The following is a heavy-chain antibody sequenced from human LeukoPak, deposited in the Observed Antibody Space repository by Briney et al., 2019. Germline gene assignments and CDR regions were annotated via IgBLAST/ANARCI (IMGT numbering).Heavy chain of an antibody. CDR1: GGSFSGYY. CDR2: INHSGST. V-gene: IGHV4-34*01. CDR3: ARVQNYDYVWGSYRPNWFDP. Sequence: SETLSLTCAVYGGSFSGYYWSWIRQPPGKGLEWIGEINHSGSTNYNPSLKSRVIISVDTSKNQFSLKLSSVTAADTAVYYCARVQNYDYVWGSYRPNWFDPWGQGTLVTVSS. J-gene: IGHJ5*02. D-gene: IGHD3-16*02.